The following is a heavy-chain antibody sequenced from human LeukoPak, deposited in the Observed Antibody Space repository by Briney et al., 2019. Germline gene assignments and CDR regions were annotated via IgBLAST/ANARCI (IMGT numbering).Heavy chain of an antibody. CDR1: GYTFTGYY. V-gene: IGHV1-24*01. Sequence: GASVKVSCKASGYTFTGYYMHWVRQAPGKGLEWMGGFDPEDGETIYAQKFQGRVTMTEDTSTDTAYMELSSLRSEDTAVYYCATTPHMITFSTYFDYWGQGTLVTVSS. CDR2: FDPEDGET. J-gene: IGHJ4*02. D-gene: IGHD3-16*01. CDR3: ATTPHMITFSTYFDY.